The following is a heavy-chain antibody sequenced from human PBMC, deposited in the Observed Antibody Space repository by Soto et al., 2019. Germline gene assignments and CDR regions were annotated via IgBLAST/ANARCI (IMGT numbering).Heavy chain of an antibody. CDR2: ISTYNGNT. Sequence: QVQLVQSGAEVKKPGASVKVSCKASGYTFTSYGISWVRPAPGQGLEWMGWISTYNGNTKYAQKLQGRVTMTTDTSTRTAYMELRSLRSDDTAVFYFAREMVRGVGSDYWGQGTLVTVSS. D-gene: IGHD3-10*01. V-gene: IGHV1-18*01. J-gene: IGHJ4*02. CDR3: AREMVRGVGSDY. CDR1: GYTFTSYG.